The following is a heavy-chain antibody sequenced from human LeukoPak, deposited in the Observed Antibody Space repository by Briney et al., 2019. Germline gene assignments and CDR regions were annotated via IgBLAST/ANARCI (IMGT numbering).Heavy chain of an antibody. CDR1: GGSISSYY. CDR3: ARVTGYMIEDYFDY. V-gene: IGHV4-59*01. Sequence: SETLSLTCTVSGGSISSYYWSWIRQPPGKGLEWIGCIYYSGSTNYNPSLKSRVTISVDTSKNQFSLRLSSVTAADTAVYYCARVTGYMIEDYFDYWGQGTLVTVSS. D-gene: IGHD3-22*01. J-gene: IGHJ4*02. CDR2: IYYSGST.